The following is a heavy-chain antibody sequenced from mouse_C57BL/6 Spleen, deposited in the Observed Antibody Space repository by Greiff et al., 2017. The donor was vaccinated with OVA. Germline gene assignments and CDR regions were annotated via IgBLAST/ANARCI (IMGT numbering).Heavy chain of an antibody. V-gene: IGHV1-82*01. D-gene: IGHD2-10*01. CDR2: IYPGDGDT. Sequence: QVQLQQSGPELVKPGASVKISCKASGYAFSSSWMNWVKQRPGKGLEWIGRIYPGDGDTNYNGKFKGKATLTADKSSSTAYMQLSSLTSEDSAVYFCARGSYYAPFAYWGQGTLVTVSA. CDR3: ARGSYYAPFAY. J-gene: IGHJ3*01. CDR1: GYAFSSSW.